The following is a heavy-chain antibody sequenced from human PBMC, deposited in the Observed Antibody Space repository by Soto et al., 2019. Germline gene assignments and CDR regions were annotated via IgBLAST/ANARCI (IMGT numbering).Heavy chain of an antibody. J-gene: IGHJ6*02. CDR2: ISAYNDNT. V-gene: IGHV1-18*04. CDR3: AREYCSGTSCYVTDF. CDR1: GYTFTDYG. Sequence: ASVKVSCKASGYTFTDYGISWVRQAPGQGLEWMGWISAYNDNTKYAQKLQGRVTMTTDTSTSTVYMELRSLRSDDTAVYYCAREYCSGTSCYVTDFWGQGSTVTVSS. D-gene: IGHD2-2*01.